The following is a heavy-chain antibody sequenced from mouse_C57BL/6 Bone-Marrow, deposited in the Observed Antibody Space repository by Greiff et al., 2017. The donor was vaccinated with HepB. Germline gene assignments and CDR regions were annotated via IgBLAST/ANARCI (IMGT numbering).Heavy chain of an antibody. CDR2: IWSGGST. D-gene: IGHD1-1*01. V-gene: IGHV2-2*01. Sequence: QVQLQQLGPGLVQPSQSLSITCTVSGFSLTSYGVHWVRQSPGKGLEWLGVIWSGGSTDYNAAFISRLSISKDNSKSQVFFKMNSLQADDTAIYYCARSFYYYGSSCYAMDYWGQGTSVTVSS. CDR1: GFSLTSYG. J-gene: IGHJ4*01. CDR3: ARSFYYYGSSCYAMDY.